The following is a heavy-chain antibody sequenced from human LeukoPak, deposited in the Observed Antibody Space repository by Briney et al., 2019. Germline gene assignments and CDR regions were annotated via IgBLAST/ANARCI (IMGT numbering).Heavy chain of an antibody. D-gene: IGHD2-2*01. V-gene: IGHV3-15*01. CDR3: TTLYHFDP. CDR2: IISKTDGGTT. CDR1: GFTFSNAW. J-gene: IGHJ5*02. Sequence: GGSLRLSCAASGFTFSNAWMNWVRQAPGKGLEWVGRIISKTDGGTTDYAAPVKGRFTISRDDSKNTLYLQMYSLKTEDTAVYYCTTLYHFDPWGQGTLVTVSS.